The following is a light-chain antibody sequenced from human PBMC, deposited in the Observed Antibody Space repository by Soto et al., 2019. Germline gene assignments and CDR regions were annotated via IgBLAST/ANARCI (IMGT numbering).Light chain of an antibody. Sequence: DIQMTQSPSSLSASIGDRVTITCRASQTVNTYLHWYQQKPGKAPKLLIYAASNLQSGVPSRFSGSGSGTNFNLSLNSLQPEDFATYYCQQGYSNPWTFGQGTKVEIK. J-gene: IGKJ1*01. V-gene: IGKV1-39*01. CDR1: QTVNTY. CDR3: QQGYSNPWT. CDR2: AAS.